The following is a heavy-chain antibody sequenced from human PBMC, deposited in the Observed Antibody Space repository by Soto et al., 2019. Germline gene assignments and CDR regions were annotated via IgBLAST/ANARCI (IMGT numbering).Heavy chain of an antibody. CDR1: GYSFTSYW. Sequence: GESLKISCKGSGYSFTSYWIGWVRQMPGKGLEWMGIIYPGDSDTRYSPSFQGQVTISADKSISTAYLQWSSLKASDTAMYYCAXHEEEQLGYYGMDVWGQGTTVTVSS. CDR3: AXHEEEQLGYYGMDV. J-gene: IGHJ6*02. D-gene: IGHD6-13*01. CDR2: IYPGDSDT. V-gene: IGHV5-51*01.